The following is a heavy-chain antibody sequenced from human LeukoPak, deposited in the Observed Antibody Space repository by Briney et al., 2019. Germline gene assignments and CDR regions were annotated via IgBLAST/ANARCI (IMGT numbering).Heavy chain of an antibody. V-gene: IGHV1-18*01. J-gene: IGHJ4*02. CDR1: GYTFTSYG. Sequence: ASVKVSCKASGYTFTSYGISWVRQAPGQGVGWMGWISAYNGNTNYAQKLQGRVTMTTDTSTSTAYMELRSLRSDDTAVYYCARAEVKLGEQTFDYWGQGTLVTVSS. CDR3: ARAEVKLGEQTFDY. CDR2: ISAYNGNT. D-gene: IGHD3-16*01.